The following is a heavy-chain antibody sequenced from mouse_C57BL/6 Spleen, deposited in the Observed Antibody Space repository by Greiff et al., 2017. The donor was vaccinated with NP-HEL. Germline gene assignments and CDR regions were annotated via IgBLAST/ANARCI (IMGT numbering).Heavy chain of an antibody. CDR3: ARLRVPYYYAMDY. J-gene: IGHJ4*01. CDR1: GYTFTSYW. CDR2: INPSNGGT. V-gene: IGHV1-53*01. Sequence: QVQLQQPGTELVKPGASVKPSCKASGYTFTSYWMHWVKQRPGQGLEWIGDINPSNGGTNYNEKFKSKATLTVDKSSSTAYMQLSSLTSEDSAVYYCARLRVPYYYAMDYWGQGTSVTVSS.